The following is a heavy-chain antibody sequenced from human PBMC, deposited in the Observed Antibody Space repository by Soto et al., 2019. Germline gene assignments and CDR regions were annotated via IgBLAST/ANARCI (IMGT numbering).Heavy chain of an antibody. CDR2: ISGSGGST. J-gene: IGHJ4*02. D-gene: IGHD5-12*01. Sequence: QLGGSLRLSCAASGFTFSSYAMSWVRQAPGKGLEWVSAISGSGGSTYYADSVKGRFTISRDNSKNSLYLQMNSLRAEDTAVYYCAKDRYSGYDGHDYWGQGTLVTVSS. CDR3: AKDRYSGYDGHDY. V-gene: IGHV3-23*01. CDR1: GFTFSSYA.